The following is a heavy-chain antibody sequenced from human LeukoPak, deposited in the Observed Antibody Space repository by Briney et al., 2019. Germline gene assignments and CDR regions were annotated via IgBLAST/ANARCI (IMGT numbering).Heavy chain of an antibody. V-gene: IGHV1-69*06. CDR2: IIPISGTA. CDR3: ARGAAAGLVFDY. CDR1: GGTFSSYA. D-gene: IGHD6-13*01. Sequence: GASVKVSCKASGGTFSSYAINWVRQAPGQGLEWMGGIIPISGTANYAQKFQGRVTITADKSTSTAYMELSSLRSEDTAVYYCARGAAAGLVFDYWGQGTLVTVSS. J-gene: IGHJ4*02.